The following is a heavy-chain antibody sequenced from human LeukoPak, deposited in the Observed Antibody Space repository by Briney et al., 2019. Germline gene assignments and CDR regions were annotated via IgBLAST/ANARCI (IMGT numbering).Heavy chain of an antibody. V-gene: IGHV4-4*02. CDR1: GGSFSSSNW. D-gene: IGHD2-21*01. CDR2: IYHSGST. Sequence: SGTLSLTCAVSGGSFSSSNWWSWVRQPPGKGLEWSGEIYHSGSTNYNPSLKSRVTISVDKSKNQFSLKLSSVTAAATAVYYCARAPIVVELNAFDIWGQGTMVTVSS. CDR3: ARAPIVVELNAFDI. J-gene: IGHJ3*02.